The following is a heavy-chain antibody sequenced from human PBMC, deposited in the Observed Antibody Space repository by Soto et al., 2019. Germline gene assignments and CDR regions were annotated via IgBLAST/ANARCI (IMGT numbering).Heavy chain of an antibody. J-gene: IGHJ4*02. CDR2: VFYGGT. CDR3: ASYRGALYFDS. CDR1: GRSMSSNY. Sequence: QVHLQESGPGLVKPSETLSLTCSVSGRSMSSNYWSWIRQSPDKGLEWLGHVFYGGTDYNPSPADRVSVSVVTSKSQFSLKLPSVTAADTAVYYCASYRGALYFDSWGQGILVTVSS. D-gene: IGHD4-4*01. V-gene: IGHV4-59*01.